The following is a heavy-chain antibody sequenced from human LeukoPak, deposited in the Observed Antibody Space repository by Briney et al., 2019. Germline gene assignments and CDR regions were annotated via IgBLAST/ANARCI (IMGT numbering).Heavy chain of an antibody. D-gene: IGHD5-12*01. Sequence: ASVKVSCKVSGYTLTELSMHWVRQAPGKGLEWMGRLIPVLGMSHYAQGFQGRVTLTADRSTNTAYMELDRLTSDDTAVYFCARDRGGGFDLAFFDHWGQGTLVTVSS. CDR1: GYTLTELS. CDR2: LIPVLGMS. V-gene: IGHV1-24*01. CDR3: ARDRGGGFDLAFFDH. J-gene: IGHJ4*02.